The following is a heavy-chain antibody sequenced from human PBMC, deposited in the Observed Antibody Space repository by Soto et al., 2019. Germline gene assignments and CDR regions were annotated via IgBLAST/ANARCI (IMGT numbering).Heavy chain of an antibody. V-gene: IGHV4-59*01. CDR3: ARDNRRQRSGGYYFDY. Sequence: PSETLSLTCTVSGDSINYYYWSWIRQPPGNGLEWIGYIYYTGNTNYNPSLQNRVTISIDTSKNQFSLKLNSVTAADTAVYYCARDNRRQRSGGYYFDYWGQGARVTVSS. CDR1: GDSINYYY. J-gene: IGHJ4*02. CDR2: IYYTGNT. D-gene: IGHD3-10*01.